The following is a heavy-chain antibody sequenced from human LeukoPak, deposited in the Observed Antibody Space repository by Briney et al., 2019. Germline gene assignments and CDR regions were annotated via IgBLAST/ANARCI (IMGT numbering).Heavy chain of an antibody. D-gene: IGHD3-10*01. V-gene: IGHV3-30*18. CDR3: AKGLKGSGSYYTLFDY. Sequence: GGSLRLSCAASGFTFSSYGMHWVRQAPGKGXXXXXXXSYDGSNKYYADSVKGRFTISRDNSKNTLYLQMNSLRAEDTAVYYCAKGLKGSGSYYTLFDYWGQGTLVTVSS. J-gene: IGHJ4*02. CDR1: GFTFSSYG. CDR2: XSYDGSNK.